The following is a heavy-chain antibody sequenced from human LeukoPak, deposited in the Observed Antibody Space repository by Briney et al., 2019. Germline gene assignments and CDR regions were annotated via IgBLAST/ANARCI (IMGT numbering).Heavy chain of an antibody. Sequence: KAGGSLRLSCAASGFTFNTYSMNWVRQAPGKGLEWVSSISSSSSYIYYADSVKGRFTISRDNAKNSLYLQMNSLRAEDTAVYYCARAGIFTGYSIDYWGQGTLVTVSS. CDR2: ISSSSSYI. V-gene: IGHV3-21*01. D-gene: IGHD3-9*01. J-gene: IGHJ4*02. CDR3: ARAGIFTGYSIDY. CDR1: GFTFNTYS.